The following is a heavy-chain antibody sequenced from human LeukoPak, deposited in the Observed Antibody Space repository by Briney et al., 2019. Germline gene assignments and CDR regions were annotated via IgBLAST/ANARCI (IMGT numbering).Heavy chain of an antibody. CDR3: AKDGPRYGSTPTATYFDY. CDR2: ISYDGSNK. J-gene: IGHJ4*02. Sequence: GGSLRLSCAASGFTFSSYGMHWVRQARGKGLEGVAVISYDGSNKYYADSVKGRFTISRDNSKNTLYLQMNSLRDEDTAVYYCAKDGPRYGSTPTATYFDYWGQGTLVTVSP. CDR1: GFTFSSYG. V-gene: IGHV3-30*18. D-gene: IGHD3-10*01.